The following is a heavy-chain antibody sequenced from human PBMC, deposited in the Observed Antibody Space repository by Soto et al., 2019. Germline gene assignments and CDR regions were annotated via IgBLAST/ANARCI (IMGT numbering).Heavy chain of an antibody. Sequence: SETLSLTCAVYGGSFSGFYWNWIRQPPGKGLEWIGRINYSGSTNYNPSLESRVTISVDKSKNQFSLKLMSLSAADTAVYYCGRLEGLATISYYFDYWGQGALVTVSS. D-gene: IGHD3-9*01. CDR2: INYSGST. CDR1: GGSFSGFY. CDR3: GRLEGLATISYYFDY. J-gene: IGHJ4*02. V-gene: IGHV4-34*01.